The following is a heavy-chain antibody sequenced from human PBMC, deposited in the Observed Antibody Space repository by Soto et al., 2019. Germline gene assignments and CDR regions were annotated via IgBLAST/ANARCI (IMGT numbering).Heavy chain of an antibody. J-gene: IGHJ4*02. CDR3: AKKYYFGSGSYVFYFDY. Sequence: EVQLLESGGGSVQPGGSLRLSCAASGFTFSNYAMTWVRQAPGKGLEWVSTMSGTAGNTYYADSVKGRFTISRDNSKNTLYLQMNSLRAEGTAVYYCAKKYYFGSGSYVFYFDYWGQGTLVTVSS. D-gene: IGHD3-10*01. CDR1: GFTFSNYA. V-gene: IGHV3-23*01. CDR2: MSGTAGNT.